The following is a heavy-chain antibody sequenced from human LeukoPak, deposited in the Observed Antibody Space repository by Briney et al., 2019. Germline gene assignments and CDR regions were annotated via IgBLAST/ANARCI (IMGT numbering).Heavy chain of an antibody. J-gene: IGHJ4*02. V-gene: IGHV3-11*05. D-gene: IGHD5-18*01. CDR3: ARDPSGGYSYGPHFDY. Sequence: GGSLTLSCAASGFTFSDYYMSWIRQAPAKGLGWVSYISISSSDTNYADSVKGRINIFRDNAKNSLYLQMNSLRADDTAVYYCARDPSGGYSYGPHFDYWGQGTLVTVSS. CDR1: GFTFSDYY. CDR2: ISISSSDT.